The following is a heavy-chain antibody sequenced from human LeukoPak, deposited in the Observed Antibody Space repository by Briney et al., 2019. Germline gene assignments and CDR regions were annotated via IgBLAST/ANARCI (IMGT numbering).Heavy chain of an antibody. CDR1: GYTFTGYY. Sequence: EASVKASCKASGYTFTGYYMHWVRQAPGQGLEWMGRINPNCGGTNYAQKFQGRVTMTRDTSISTAYMELSRLRSDDTAVYYCARSIAAAGRHDYWGQGTLVTVSS. J-gene: IGHJ4*02. CDR2: INPNCGGT. D-gene: IGHD6-13*01. CDR3: ARSIAAAGRHDY. V-gene: IGHV1-2*06.